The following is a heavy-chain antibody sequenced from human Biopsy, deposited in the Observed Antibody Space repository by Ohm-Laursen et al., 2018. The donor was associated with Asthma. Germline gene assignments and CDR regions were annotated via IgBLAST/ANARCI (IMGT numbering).Heavy chain of an antibody. Sequence: SSVKVSCKASGDSFSNYAISWGRQAPGQGLEGMGGLILVLGPPDHAQMFEGRVTITADESTSTAYMDLSSLRSEDTAVYYCARTYFDFLTGQVHDAFAMWGQGTMVTVSS. V-gene: IGHV1-69*01. D-gene: IGHD3-9*01. J-gene: IGHJ3*02. CDR1: GDSFSNYA. CDR2: LILVLGPP. CDR3: ARTYFDFLTGQVHDAFAM.